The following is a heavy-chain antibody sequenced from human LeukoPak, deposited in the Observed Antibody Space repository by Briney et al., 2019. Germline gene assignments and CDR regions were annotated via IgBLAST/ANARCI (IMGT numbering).Heavy chain of an antibody. CDR2: IFTDGSTT. CDR3: ARELPREVTLDY. J-gene: IGHJ4*01. CDR1: EFNFFSYG. V-gene: IGHV3-74*01. D-gene: IGHD2-21*02. Sequence: PGGSLRLSCVAPEFNFFSYGMQWVRQAPGKGVLWVSRIFTDGSTTSYADSVKGRFTISRDNAKNTLYLQMNSLRAEDTAVYYCARELPREVTLDYWGQGTLVTVSP.